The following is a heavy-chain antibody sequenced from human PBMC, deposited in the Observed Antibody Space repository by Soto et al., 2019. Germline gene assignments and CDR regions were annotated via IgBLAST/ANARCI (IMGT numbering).Heavy chain of an antibody. V-gene: IGHV3-30*18. D-gene: IGHD2-15*01. CDR2: ISYDGSNK. Sequence: GWSLRLSCAASVFTFISYGMHWVRQAPGKGLEWVAVISYDGSNKYYADSVKGRFTISRDNSKNTLYLQMNSLRAEDTAVYYCAKDHSLAAADMDYWGQGTLVTVSS. CDR3: AKDHSLAAADMDY. J-gene: IGHJ4*02. CDR1: VFTFISYG.